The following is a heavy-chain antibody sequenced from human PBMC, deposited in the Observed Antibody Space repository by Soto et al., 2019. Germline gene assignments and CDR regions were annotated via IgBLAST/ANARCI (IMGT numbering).Heavy chain of an antibody. J-gene: IGHJ5*02. CDR1: GVSISSGDYY. CDR3: ARTGLKFDLLSLFWFDP. Sequence: SDTLSLTCTVSGVSISSGDYYWIWIRQPPGKGLEWIGYIYYSGSTYYNPSLKSRVTISVDTSKNQFSLKLSSVTAADTAVYYCARTGLKFDLLSLFWFDPWGQGTLVTVSS. D-gene: IGHD3-9*01. V-gene: IGHV4-30-4*02. CDR2: IYYSGST.